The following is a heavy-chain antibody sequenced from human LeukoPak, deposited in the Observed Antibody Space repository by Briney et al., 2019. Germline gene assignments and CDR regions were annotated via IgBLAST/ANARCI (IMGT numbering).Heavy chain of an antibody. J-gene: IGHJ6*03. CDR2: ISSSSSYI. D-gene: IGHD3-3*01. V-gene: IGHV3-21*01. CDR3: ARNHDFWSGQYYYYYMDV. Sequence: PGGFLRLSCAAPGFTFSSYSMNWVRQAPGKGLEWVSSISSSSSYIYYADSVKGRFTISRDNAKNSLYLQMNSLRAEDTAVYYCARNHDFWSGQYYYYYMDVWGKGTTVTVSS. CDR1: GFTFSSYS.